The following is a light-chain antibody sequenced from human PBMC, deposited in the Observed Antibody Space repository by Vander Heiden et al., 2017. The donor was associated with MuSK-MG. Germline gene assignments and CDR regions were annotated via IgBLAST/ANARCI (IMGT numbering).Light chain of an antibody. CDR1: SSNLGAGYD. V-gene: IGLV1-40*01. CDR3: QSYDTSLGGSKV. CDR2: GNT. Sequence: QSVLTPPPSVSGAPGQRVPISCTGTSSNLGAGYDVHWYQQFPGAAPKLLISGNTNRPSGVPDRFSGSKSGTSASLAISGLQTEDEADYYCQSYDTSLGGSKVFGGGTKLTVL. J-gene: IGLJ2*01.